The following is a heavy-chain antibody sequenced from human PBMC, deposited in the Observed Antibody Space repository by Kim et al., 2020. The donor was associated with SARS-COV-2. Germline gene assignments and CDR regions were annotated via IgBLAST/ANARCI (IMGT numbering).Heavy chain of an antibody. CDR3: ARSRKTPLGYCSSTSCYGYYYGMDV. D-gene: IGHD2-2*01. J-gene: IGHJ6*02. CDR2: IIPIFGTA. Sequence: SVKVSCKASGGTFSSYAISWVRQAPGQGLEWMGGIIPIFGTANYAQKFQGRVTITADESTSTAYMELSSLRSEDTAVYYCARSRKTPLGYCSSTSCYGYYYGMDVWGQGTTVTVSS. V-gene: IGHV1-69*13. CDR1: GGTFSSYA.